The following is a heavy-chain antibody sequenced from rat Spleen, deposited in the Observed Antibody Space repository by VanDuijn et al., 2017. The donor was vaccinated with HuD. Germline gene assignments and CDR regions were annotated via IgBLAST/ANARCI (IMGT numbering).Heavy chain of an antibody. V-gene: IGHV5-29*01. CDR3: ARPTEGIAWFAY. Sequence: EVQLVESDGGLVQPGRSLKLSCAASGFTFSSFPMAWVRQAPTKGLEWVATISYGDSSGHSSTYYRDSVKGRFTISRDNAKSTLSLQMDSLRSEDTATYYCARPTEGIAWFAYWGQGTLVTVSS. CDR1: GFTFSSFP. D-gene: IGHD1-11*01. J-gene: IGHJ3*01. CDR2: ISYGDSSGHSST.